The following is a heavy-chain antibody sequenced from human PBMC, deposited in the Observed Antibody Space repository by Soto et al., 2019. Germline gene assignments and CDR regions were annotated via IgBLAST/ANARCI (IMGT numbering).Heavy chain of an antibody. Sequence: PSQTLSLTCAISGDSVSSNSAAWNWIRQSPSGGLEWLGRTYYRSKWYNDYAVSVKSRITINPDTSKNQFSLQLNSVTPEDTAVYYCARDLAVAGQGAYYYYGMDVWGQGTTVTVSS. CDR3: ARDLAVAGQGAYYYYGMDV. D-gene: IGHD6-19*01. CDR1: GDSVSSNSAA. J-gene: IGHJ6*02. V-gene: IGHV6-1*01. CDR2: TYYRSKWYN.